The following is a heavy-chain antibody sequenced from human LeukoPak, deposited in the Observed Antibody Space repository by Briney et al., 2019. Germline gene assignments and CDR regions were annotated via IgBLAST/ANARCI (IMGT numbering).Heavy chain of an antibody. D-gene: IGHD3-16*01. Sequence: GGSLRLSCAASGFTFSSYWMNWARQAPGKGLEWVASINHNGNVNYYVDSVKGRFTISRDNAKNSLYLQMRNLRAEDTAVYFCATSWGPDTSAFRWGRDGMDVWGQGTTVIVS. V-gene: IGHV3-7*03. CDR3: ATSWGPDTSAFRWGRDGMDV. CDR2: INHNGNVN. CDR1: GFTFSSYW. J-gene: IGHJ6*02.